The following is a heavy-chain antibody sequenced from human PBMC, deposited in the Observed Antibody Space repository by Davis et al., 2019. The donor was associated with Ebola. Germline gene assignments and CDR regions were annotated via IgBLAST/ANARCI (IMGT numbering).Heavy chain of an antibody. V-gene: IGHV1-46*01. Sequence: ASVKVSCKASGYTFTSYYMHWVRQAPGQGLEWMGIINPSGGDASYAQTFQGRVTMTRDTSTSTVYMELRSLRSEETAVYYCARAIYYYDSSGYSDYWGQGTLVTVSS. D-gene: IGHD3-22*01. CDR2: INPSGGDA. CDR3: ARAIYYYDSSGYSDY. J-gene: IGHJ4*02. CDR1: GYTFTSYY.